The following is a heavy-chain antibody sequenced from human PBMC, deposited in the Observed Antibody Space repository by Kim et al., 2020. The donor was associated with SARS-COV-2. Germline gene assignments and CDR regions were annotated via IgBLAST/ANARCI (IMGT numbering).Heavy chain of an antibody. CDR2: IYYSGST. J-gene: IGHJ3*02. CDR3: ARAQGSVTMFGVVIMGAFDI. V-gene: IGHV4-30-4*01. D-gene: IGHD3-3*01. Sequence: SETLSLTCTVSGGSISSGDYYWSWIRQPPGKGLEWIGYIYYSGSTYYNPSLKSRVTISVDTSKNQFSLKLSSVTAADTAVYYCARAQGSVTMFGVVIMGAFDIWGQGTMVTVSS. CDR1: GGSISSGDYY.